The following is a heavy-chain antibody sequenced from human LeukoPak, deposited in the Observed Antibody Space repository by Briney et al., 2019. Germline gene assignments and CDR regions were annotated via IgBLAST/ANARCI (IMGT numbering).Heavy chain of an antibody. D-gene: IGHD6-19*01. CDR3: ARASQGWQWLVHFDY. CDR1: GFTFSSYD. J-gene: IGHJ4*02. Sequence: GGSLRLSCAASGFTFSSYDMHWVRQATGKGLEWVSAIGTAGDTYYPGSVKGRFTISRENAKNSLYLQMNSLRAEDTAVYYCARASQGWQWLVHFDYWGQGTLVTVSS. V-gene: IGHV3-13*01. CDR2: IGTAGDT.